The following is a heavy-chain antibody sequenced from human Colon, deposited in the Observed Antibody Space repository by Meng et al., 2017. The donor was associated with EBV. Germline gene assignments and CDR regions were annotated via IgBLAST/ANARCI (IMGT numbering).Heavy chain of an antibody. CDR1: GFTFSSYG. Sequence: EVQLLESGGGLVQPVGSLRLSCAASGFTFSSYGMNWVRQAPGKGLERVSTISGSGGRTYYADSVRGRFTISRDNSKNTLYLQMNSLRAEDTAVYYCGRDEPYMVYWGQGTMVTVSA. J-gene: IGHJ4*02. D-gene: IGHD3-10*01. CDR2: ISGSGGRT. V-gene: IGHV3-23*01. CDR3: GRDEPYMVY.